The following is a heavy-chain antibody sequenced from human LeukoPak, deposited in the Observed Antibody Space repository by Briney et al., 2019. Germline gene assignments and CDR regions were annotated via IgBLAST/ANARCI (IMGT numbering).Heavy chain of an antibody. V-gene: IGHV3-30*03. CDR3: ARALGRSGYYREGYFDY. CDR2: ISYDGSNK. Sequence: PGGSLRLSCAASGFTFSSYGMHWVRQAPGKGLEWVAVISYDGSNKYYTDSVKGRFTISRDNSKNTLYLQMNSLRAEDTAVYYCARALGRSGYYREGYFDYWGQGTLVTVSS. J-gene: IGHJ4*02. D-gene: IGHD3-3*01. CDR1: GFTFSSYG.